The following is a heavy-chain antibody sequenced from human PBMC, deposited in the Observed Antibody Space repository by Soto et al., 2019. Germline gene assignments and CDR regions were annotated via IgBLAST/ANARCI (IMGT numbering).Heavy chain of an antibody. J-gene: IGHJ4*02. CDR3: AKDAPEGYSSSWYCDY. D-gene: IGHD6-13*01. V-gene: IGHV3-30*18. CDR2: KSYDGSNK. CDR1: GFTFSSYG. Sequence: GGSLRLSCAASGFTFSSYGMHWVRQAPGKGLEWVAVKSYDGSNKYYADSVKGRFTISRDNSKNTPYLQMNSLSAEDTAVYYCAKDAPEGYSSSWYCDYWGQGTLVTVSS.